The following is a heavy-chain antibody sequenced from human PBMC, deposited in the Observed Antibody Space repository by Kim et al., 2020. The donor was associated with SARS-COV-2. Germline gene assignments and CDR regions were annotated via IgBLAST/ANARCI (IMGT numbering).Heavy chain of an antibody. CDR3: ARGKPADDAFDI. J-gene: IGHJ3*02. V-gene: IGHV3-21*01. D-gene: IGHD2-2*01. Sequence: YYAAAVKGRFTSSRDNTKNPRNQQMNSLRDEDTAVYYCARGKPADDAFDIWGQGRMVTVSS.